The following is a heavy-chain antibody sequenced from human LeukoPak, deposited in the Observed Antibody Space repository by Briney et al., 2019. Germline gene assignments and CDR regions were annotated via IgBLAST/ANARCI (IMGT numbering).Heavy chain of an antibody. CDR2: INHSGST. CDR1: GGSFSGYY. Sequence: PSETLSLTCAVYGGSFSGYYWSWIRQPPGKGLEWIGEINHSGSTNYNPSLKSRVTISVDTSKNQFSLQLNSVTPEDTAVYYCARGVVMVDYWGQGTLVTVSS. V-gene: IGHV4-34*01. D-gene: IGHD3-22*01. J-gene: IGHJ4*02. CDR3: ARGVVMVDY.